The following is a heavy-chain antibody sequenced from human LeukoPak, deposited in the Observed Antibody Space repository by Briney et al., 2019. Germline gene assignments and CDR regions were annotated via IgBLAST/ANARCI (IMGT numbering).Heavy chain of an antibody. V-gene: IGHV3-48*03. CDR2: ISSSGSTI. J-gene: IGHJ6*04. CDR3: AELGITMIGGV. CDR1: GFTFSK. D-gene: IGHD3-10*02. Sequence: GGSLRLSCAASGFTFSKMNWVRQAPGKGLEWVSYISSSGSTIYYADSVKGRFTISRDNAKNSLYLQMNSLRAEDTAVYYCAELGITMIGGVWGKGTTVTISS.